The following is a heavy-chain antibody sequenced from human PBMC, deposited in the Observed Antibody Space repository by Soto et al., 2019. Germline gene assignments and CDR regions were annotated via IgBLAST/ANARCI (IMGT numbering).Heavy chain of an antibody. CDR3: ARDLALYYYDSPRGAFDI. Sequence: ASVKVSCKASGYTFTSYYMHWVRQAPGQGLEWMGIINPSGGSTSYAQKFQGRVTMTRDTSTSTVYMELSSLRSEDTAVYYCARDLALYYYDSPRGAFDIWGQGTMVTVSS. V-gene: IGHV1-46*01. CDR1: GYTFTSYY. CDR2: INPSGGST. D-gene: IGHD3-22*01. J-gene: IGHJ3*02.